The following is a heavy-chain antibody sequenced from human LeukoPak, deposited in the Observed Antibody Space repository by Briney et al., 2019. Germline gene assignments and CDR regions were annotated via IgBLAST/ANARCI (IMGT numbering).Heavy chain of an antibody. V-gene: IGHV4-39*01. CDR2: IYDSGST. CDR1: GGSIRSSYYY. D-gene: IGHD1-26*01. J-gene: IGHJ4*02. Sequence: SETLSLTCTVSGGSIRSSYYYWGWIRQPPGKGLEWIGSIYDSGSTYYNPSLKSRVTISVDTSKNQFSLKLNSVTAADTAVYYCARLGLPAATGVDYWGQGTLVTVS. CDR3: ARLGLPAATGVDY.